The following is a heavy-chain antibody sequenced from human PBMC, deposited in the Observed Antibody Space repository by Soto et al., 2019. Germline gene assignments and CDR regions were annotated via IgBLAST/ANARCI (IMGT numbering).Heavy chain of an antibody. J-gene: IGHJ4*02. Sequence: QVELVESGGGVVQPGRSLRLSCAASGFTFSTYGMHWVRQAPGKGLEWVAAMSYDGTKEYYVDSVKGRFTISRDNSRNTLFLQLNSLRAEDTAVYYSAKAYGSTWIDHWGQGTLVTVSS. CDR3: AKAYGSTWIDH. CDR1: GFTFSTYG. V-gene: IGHV3-30*18. D-gene: IGHD6-13*01. CDR2: MSYDGTKE.